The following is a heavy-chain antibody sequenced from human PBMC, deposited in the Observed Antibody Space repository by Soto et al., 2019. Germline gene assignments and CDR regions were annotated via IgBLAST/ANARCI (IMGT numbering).Heavy chain of an antibody. J-gene: IGHJ4*02. V-gene: IGHV3-30*18. CDR1: GFTFSSYG. CDR3: AKAVGYCSSTSCYDEL. Sequence: GGSLRLSCAASGFTFSSYGMHWVRQAPGKGLEWVAVISYDGSNKYYADSVKGRFTISRDNSKNTLYLQMNSLRAEDTAVYYCAKAVGYCSSTSCYDELWGQGTLVTVSS. CDR2: ISYDGSNK. D-gene: IGHD2-2*01.